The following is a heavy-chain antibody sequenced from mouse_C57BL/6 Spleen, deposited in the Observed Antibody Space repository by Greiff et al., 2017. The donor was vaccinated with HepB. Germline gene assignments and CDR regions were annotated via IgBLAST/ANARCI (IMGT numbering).Heavy chain of an antibody. CDR1: GFTFSSYA. D-gene: IGHD1-1*01. Sequence: EVKVVDSGGGLVKPGGSLKLSCAASGFTFSSYAMSWVRQTPEKRLEWVATISDGGSYTYYPDNVKGRFTISRDNAKNNLYLQMSHLKSEDTAMYYCARDGTVRYFDYWGQGTTLTVSS. CDR3: ARDGTVRYFDY. CDR2: ISDGGSYT. V-gene: IGHV5-4*01. J-gene: IGHJ2*01.